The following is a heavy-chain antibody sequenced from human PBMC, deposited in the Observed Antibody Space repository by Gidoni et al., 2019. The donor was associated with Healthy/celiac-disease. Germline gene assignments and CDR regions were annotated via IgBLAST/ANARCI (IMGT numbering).Heavy chain of an antibody. V-gene: IGHV4-39*01. J-gene: IGHJ4*02. CDR2: IYYSGST. CDR1: GGSISSSSFN. CDR3: ARINLQSGSYYRGVDY. D-gene: IGHD1-26*01. Sequence: QLQLQASGPGLVKPSETLSLTCTVSGGSISSSSFNWGWIRQPPGKGLEWIGSIYYSGSTYYNPALKSRVTISVDTSKNQFSLKLSSVTAADTAVYYCARINLQSGSYYRGVDYWGQGTLVTVSS.